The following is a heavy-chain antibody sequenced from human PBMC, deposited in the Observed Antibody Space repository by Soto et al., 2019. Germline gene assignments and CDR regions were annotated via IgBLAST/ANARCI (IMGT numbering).Heavy chain of an antibody. CDR2: ISGSGGST. CDR3: AKDHTAVPRQDYFDY. V-gene: IGHV3-23*01. D-gene: IGHD5-18*01. CDR1: GFTFSSYA. Sequence: GGALRLSCEASGFTFSSYAMSWVRQAPGKGLEWVSAISGSGGSTYYADSVKGRFTISRDNSKNTLYLQMNSLRAEDTAVYYCAKDHTAVPRQDYFDYWGQGTLVTVSS. J-gene: IGHJ4*02.